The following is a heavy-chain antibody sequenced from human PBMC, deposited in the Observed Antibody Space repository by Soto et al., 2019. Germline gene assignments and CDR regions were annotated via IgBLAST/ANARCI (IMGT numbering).Heavy chain of an antibody. Sequence: GGSLRLSCAASGYTFTSYGISWVRQAPGQGLEWMGWISAYNGNTNYAQKLQGRVTMTTDTSTSTAYMELRSLRSDDTAVYYCARLLGGGGYYYGMDVWGQGTTVTVSS. CDR1: GYTFTSYG. CDR3: ARLLGGGGYYYGMDV. V-gene: IGHV1-18*04. D-gene: IGHD3-16*01. CDR2: ISAYNGNT. J-gene: IGHJ6*02.